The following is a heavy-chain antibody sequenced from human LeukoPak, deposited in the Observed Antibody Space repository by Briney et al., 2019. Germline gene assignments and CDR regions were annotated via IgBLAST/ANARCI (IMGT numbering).Heavy chain of an antibody. CDR3: ARCFWGSSYYGMDV. Sequence: GSLRLSCADSGCTFSDYWMHWVRQAPGKGLVWVSRINSDESSTTYADSVKGRFTISRDNAKNTLYLQVNSLRPEDTAVYYCARCFWGSSYYGMDVWGKGTTVTVSS. CDR1: GCTFSDYW. D-gene: IGHD7-27*01. V-gene: IGHV3-74*01. J-gene: IGHJ6*04. CDR2: INSDESST.